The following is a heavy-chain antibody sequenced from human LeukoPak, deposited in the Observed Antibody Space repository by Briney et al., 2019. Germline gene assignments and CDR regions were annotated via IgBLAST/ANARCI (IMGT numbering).Heavy chain of an antibody. D-gene: IGHD4-17*01. CDR1: GGSFSGYY. CDR2: INHSGST. Sequence: PSETLSLTCAVYGGSFSGYYWSWIRQPPGKGLEWIGEINHSGSTNYNPSLKSRVTISVDTSKNQFSLKLSSVTAADTAVYYCARFLHDYGDYGIDYWGQGTLVTVSS. CDR3: ARFLHDYGDYGIDY. V-gene: IGHV4-34*01. J-gene: IGHJ4*02.